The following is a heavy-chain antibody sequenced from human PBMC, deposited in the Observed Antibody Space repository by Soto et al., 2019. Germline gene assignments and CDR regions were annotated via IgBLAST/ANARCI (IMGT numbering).Heavy chain of an antibody. CDR1: GYTLTELS. CDR3: ATSPDPVVAATSFDY. V-gene: IGHV1-24*01. D-gene: IGHD2-15*01. CDR2: FDPEDGET. J-gene: IGHJ4*02. Sequence: ASVKVSCKVSGYTLTELSMHWVRQAPGKGLEWMGGFDPEDGETIYAQKFQGRVTMTEDTSTDTAYMELSSLRSEDTAVYYCATSPDPVVAATSFDYWGQGTLVSVSS.